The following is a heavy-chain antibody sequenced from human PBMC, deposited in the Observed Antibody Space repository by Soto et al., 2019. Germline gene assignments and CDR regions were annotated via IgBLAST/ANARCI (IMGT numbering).Heavy chain of an antibody. V-gene: IGHV4-30-2*01. Sequence: QLQLQESGSGLVKPSQTLSLTCAVSGGSISSGGYSWSWIRQPPGKGLEWIGYIYHSGSTYYNPSLKXLVVIXXDRSKNQFSLKLSSVTAADTAVYYCAGVMEDWFDPWGQGTLVTVSS. CDR2: IYHSGST. CDR3: AGVMEDWFDP. CDR1: GGSISSGGYS. D-gene: IGHD3-3*01. J-gene: IGHJ5*02.